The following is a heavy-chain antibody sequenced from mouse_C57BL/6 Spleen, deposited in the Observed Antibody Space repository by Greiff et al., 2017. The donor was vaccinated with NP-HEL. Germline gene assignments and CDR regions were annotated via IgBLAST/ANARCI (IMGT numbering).Heavy chain of an antibody. V-gene: IGHV1-59*01. D-gene: IGHD1-1*01. CDR2: IDPSDSYT. CDR1: GYTFTSYW. Sequence: QVQLQQPGAELVRPGTSVKLSCTASGYTFTSYWMHWVKQRPGQGLEWIGVIDPSDSYTNYNQKFKGKATLTVDTSSSTAYMQLSSLTSEDSAVYYCAREGITTVVLDYWGQGTTLTVSS. CDR3: AREGITTVVLDY. J-gene: IGHJ2*01.